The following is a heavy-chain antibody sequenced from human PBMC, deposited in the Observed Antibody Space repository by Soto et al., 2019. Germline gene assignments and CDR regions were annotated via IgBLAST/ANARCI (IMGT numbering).Heavy chain of an antibody. D-gene: IGHD6-19*01. J-gene: IGHJ4*02. V-gene: IGHV1-46*01. CDR3: ARDTRIAVAGSEVESDY. CDR1: GYTFTSYY. Sequence: ASLKVSCRTSGYTFTSYYMHWVRQAPGQELEWMGIINPSGGSTSYAQKFQGRVTMTRDTSTSTVYMELSSLRSEDTAVYYCARDTRIAVAGSEVESDYWGQGTLVTVSS. CDR2: INPSGGST.